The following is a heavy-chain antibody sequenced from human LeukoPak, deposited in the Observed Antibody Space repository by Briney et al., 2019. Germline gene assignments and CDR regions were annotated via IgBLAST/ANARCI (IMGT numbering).Heavy chain of an antibody. CDR1: GASMSSYY. J-gene: IGHJ6*02. V-gene: IGHV4-59*08. CDR2: IHYSGNT. Sequence: SETLSLTCTVSGASMSSYYWSWIRQPPGKGLEWIGYIHYSGNTNYNPSLKSRVTISVNTSKNQFSLKLSSVTAADTAVYYCARGYCSGGSCYSDYGMDVWGQGTTVTVSS. D-gene: IGHD2-15*01. CDR3: ARGYCSGGSCYSDYGMDV.